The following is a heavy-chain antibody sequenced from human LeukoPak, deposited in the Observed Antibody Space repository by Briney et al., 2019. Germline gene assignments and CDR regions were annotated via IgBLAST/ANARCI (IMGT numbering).Heavy chain of an antibody. CDR1: GFTFDDYA. V-gene: IGHV3-9*01. CDR3: AKDMVPYSGSYEGNYFDY. J-gene: IGHJ4*02. CDR2: ISWNSGSI. D-gene: IGHD1-26*01. Sequence: PGGSLRLSCAASGFTFDDYAMHWVRQAPGKGLEWVSGISWNSGSIGYADSVKGRFTISRDNAKNSLYLQMNSLRAEDTALYYCAKDMVPYSGSYEGNYFDYWGQGTLVTVSS.